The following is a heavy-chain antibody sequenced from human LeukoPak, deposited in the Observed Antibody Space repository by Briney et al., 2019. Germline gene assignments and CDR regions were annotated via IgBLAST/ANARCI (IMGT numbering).Heavy chain of an antibody. CDR2: ISWNSGSI. CDR3: AKDIRKDYYDSRGLFDY. CDR1: GFTFDDYA. V-gene: IGHV3-9*03. Sequence: GGSLRPSCAASGFTFDDYAMHWVRQAPGKGLEWVSGISWNSGSIGYADSVKGRFTISRDNAKNSLYLQMNSLRAEDMALYYCAKDIRKDYYDSRGLFDYWGQGTLVTVSS. D-gene: IGHD3-22*01. J-gene: IGHJ4*02.